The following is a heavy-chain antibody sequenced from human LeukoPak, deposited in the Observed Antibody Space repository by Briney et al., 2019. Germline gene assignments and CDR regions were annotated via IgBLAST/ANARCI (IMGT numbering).Heavy chain of an antibody. CDR2: ISTTGDT. CDR3: ARNNKGAFDI. V-gene: IGHV3-13*04. CDR1: GFTFSSYV. D-gene: IGHD1/OR15-1a*01. J-gene: IGHJ3*02. Sequence: GGSLRLSCAAPGFTFSSYVMHWVRQATGKSLEWVSTISTTGDTYYADSVKGRFTISKDDAKTSLYLQMNSLRVEDTALYYCARNNKGAFDIWGQGTRVTVSS.